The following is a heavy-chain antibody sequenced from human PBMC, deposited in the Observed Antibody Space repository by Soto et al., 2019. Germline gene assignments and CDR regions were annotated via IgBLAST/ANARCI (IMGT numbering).Heavy chain of an antibody. CDR2: ISYDGSNK. D-gene: IGHD6-19*01. V-gene: IGHV3-30*18. Sequence: QVQLVESGGGVVQPGRSLRLSCAASGFTVSSYGMHWVRQAPGKGLEWVAVISYDGSNKYYADSVKGRFTISRDNSKNTLYLQMNSLRAEDTAVYYCAKETIAVAGIYYFDYWGQGTLVPVSS. CDR3: AKETIAVAGIYYFDY. J-gene: IGHJ4*02. CDR1: GFTVSSYG.